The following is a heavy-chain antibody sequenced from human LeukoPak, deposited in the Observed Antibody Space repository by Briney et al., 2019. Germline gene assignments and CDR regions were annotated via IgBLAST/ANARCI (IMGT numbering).Heavy chain of an antibody. CDR2: ISYDGSNK. J-gene: IGHJ4*02. Sequence: PGGSLRLSCAASGFTFSSYGMHWVRQAPGKGLEWVAVISYDGSNKYYADSVKGRFTISRDNSKNTLYLQMNSLRAEDTAVYYCAREPGYSYGSFDYWGQGTLVTVSS. V-gene: IGHV3-30*03. CDR3: AREPGYSYGSFDY. D-gene: IGHD5-18*01. CDR1: GFTFSSYG.